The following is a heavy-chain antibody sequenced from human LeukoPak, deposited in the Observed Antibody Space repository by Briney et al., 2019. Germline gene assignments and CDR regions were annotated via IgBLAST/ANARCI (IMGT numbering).Heavy chain of an antibody. CDR3: ARGRRGAFDI. CDR1: GGSISSGGYY. CDR2: IYYSGST. V-gene: IGHV4-31*03. D-gene: IGHD3-10*01. J-gene: IGHJ3*02. Sequence: SQTLSLTCTVSGGSISSGGYYWIWIRQHPGKGLEWIGYIYYSGSTYYNPSLKSRVTISVDTSKNQFSLKLSSVTAADTAVYYCARGRRGAFDIWGQGTMVTVSS.